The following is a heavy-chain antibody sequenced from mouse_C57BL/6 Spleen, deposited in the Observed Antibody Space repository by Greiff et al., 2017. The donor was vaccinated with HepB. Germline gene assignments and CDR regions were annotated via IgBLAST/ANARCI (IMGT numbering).Heavy chain of an antibody. CDR3: AREGYDDGDYFDY. V-gene: IGHV5-16*01. CDR2: INYDGSST. D-gene: IGHD2-2*01. CDR1: GFTFSDYY. Sequence: EVQLVESEGGLVQPGSSMKLSCTASGFTFSDYYMAWVRQVPEKGLEWVANINYDGSSTYYLDSLKSRFIISRDNAKNILYLQMSSLKSEDTATYYCAREGYDDGDYFDYWGQGTTLTVSS. J-gene: IGHJ2*01.